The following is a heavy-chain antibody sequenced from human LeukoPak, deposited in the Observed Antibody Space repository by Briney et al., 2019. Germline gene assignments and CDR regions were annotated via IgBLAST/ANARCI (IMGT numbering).Heavy chain of an antibody. Sequence: SETLSLTCTVSGGSISSYYWSWIRQPPGKGLEWIGYIYYSGSTNYNPSLKSRATISVDTSKNQFSLKLSSVTAADTAVYYCARYGVVVPAAIPDWYFDLWGRGTLVTVSS. CDR2: IYYSGST. V-gene: IGHV4-59*01. J-gene: IGHJ2*01. CDR3: ARYGVVVPAAIPDWYFDL. D-gene: IGHD2-2*01. CDR1: GGSISSYY.